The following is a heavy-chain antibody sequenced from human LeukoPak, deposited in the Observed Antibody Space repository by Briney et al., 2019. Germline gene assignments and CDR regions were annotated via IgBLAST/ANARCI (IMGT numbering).Heavy chain of an antibody. CDR1: GFTFSSYA. V-gene: IGHV3-30-3*01. J-gene: IGHJ4*02. CDR3: ARADGYGDYGRPFDY. D-gene: IGHD4-17*01. Sequence: GRSLRLSCAASGFTFSSYAMHWVRQAPGKGLEWVAVISYDGSNKYYADSVKGRFTISRDNSKNTLYLQMNSLRAEDTAVYYCARADGYGDYGRPFDYWGQGTLVTVSS. CDR2: ISYDGSNK.